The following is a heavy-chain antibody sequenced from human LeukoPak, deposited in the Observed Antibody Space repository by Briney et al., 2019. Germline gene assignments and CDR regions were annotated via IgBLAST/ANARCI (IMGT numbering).Heavy chain of an antibody. V-gene: IGHV4-34*01. D-gene: IGHD3-22*01. CDR1: GGSFSGYY. CDR3: ARADYYYDSSGYYVHDY. Sequence: PSETLSLTCAVYGGSFSGYYWSWIRQPPGKGLEWIGEINHSGSTNYNPSLKSRGTISVDTSKNQFSLKLSSVTAADTAVYYCARADYYYDSSGYYVHDYWGQGTLVTVSS. CDR2: INHSGST. J-gene: IGHJ4*02.